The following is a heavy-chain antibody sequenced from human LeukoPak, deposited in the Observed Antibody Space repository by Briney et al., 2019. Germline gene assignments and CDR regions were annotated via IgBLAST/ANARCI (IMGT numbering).Heavy chain of an antibody. V-gene: IGHV3-23*01. J-gene: IGHJ4*02. CDR3: ARVGIFNCSGGSCYSGGFDY. D-gene: IGHD2-15*01. CDR2: ISGSGGST. Sequence: GGSLRLSCAASGFTFSSYAMSWVRQAPGKGLEWVSAISGSGGSTYYADSVKGRFTISRDKFNNTLWLHMTNLRAEDTAVYYCARVGIFNCSGGSCYSGGFDYWGQGTLVTVSS. CDR1: GFTFSSYA.